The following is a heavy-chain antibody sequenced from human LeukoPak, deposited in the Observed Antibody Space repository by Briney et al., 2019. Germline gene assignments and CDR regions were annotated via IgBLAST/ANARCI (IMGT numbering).Heavy chain of an antibody. V-gene: IGHV3-11*01. CDR3: ARDASMRRFEYYYDSSGPGAFDI. J-gene: IGHJ3*02. CDR1: GFTFSDYY. D-gene: IGHD3-22*01. CDR2: ISSSGSTI. Sequence: GGSLRLPCAASGFTFSDYYMSWIRQAPGKGLEWVSYISSSGSTIYYADSVKGRFTISRDNAKNSLYLQMNSLRAEDTAVYYCARDASMRRFEYYYDSSGPGAFDIWGQGTMVTVSS.